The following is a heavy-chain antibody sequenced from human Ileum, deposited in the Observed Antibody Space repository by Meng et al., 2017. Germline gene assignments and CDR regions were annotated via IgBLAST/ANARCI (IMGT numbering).Heavy chain of an antibody. CDR1: GFIFRNYA. J-gene: IGHJ4*02. CDR3: AREKSRFGELEL. V-gene: IGHV3-30*04. CDR2: VSSDGSEE. Sequence: GESLKISCGASGFIFRNYAMHWVRQAPGKGLEWMAVVSSDGSEEYYGESVKGRFTISRDNPKNMLNLQINSLRAEDTAVYYCAREKSRFGELELWGQGTLVTVSS. D-gene: IGHD3-10*01.